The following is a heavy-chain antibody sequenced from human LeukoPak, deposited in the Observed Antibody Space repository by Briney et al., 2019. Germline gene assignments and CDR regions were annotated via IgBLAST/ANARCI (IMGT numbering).Heavy chain of an antibody. Sequence: GASVKVSCKASGYTFTSYYMHWVRQAPGQGLEWMGIINPSGGSTSYAQKFQGRVTMTRDMSTSTVYMELSSLRSEDTAVYYCALISGYDRIDYWGQGTLVTVSS. J-gene: IGHJ4*02. D-gene: IGHD5-12*01. CDR3: ALISGYDRIDY. V-gene: IGHV1-46*01. CDR1: GYTFTSYY. CDR2: INPSGGST.